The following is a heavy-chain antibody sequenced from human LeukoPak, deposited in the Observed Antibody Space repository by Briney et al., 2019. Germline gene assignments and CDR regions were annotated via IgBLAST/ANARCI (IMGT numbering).Heavy chain of an antibody. CDR3: GRDQTPFY. CDR1: GFTFSTYG. J-gene: IGHJ4*02. CDR2: IRFDGSNE. D-gene: IGHD2-15*01. Sequence: GGSLRLSCAASGFTFSTYGMHWVRQAPGKGLEWVAFIRFDGSNEYYADSVKGRFTISRDNAKSSMWLQMSSLRAEDTAVYYCGRDQTPFYWGQGSLVTVSS. V-gene: IGHV3-30*02.